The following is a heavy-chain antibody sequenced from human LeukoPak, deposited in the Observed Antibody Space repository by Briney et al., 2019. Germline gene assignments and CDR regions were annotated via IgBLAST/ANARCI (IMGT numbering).Heavy chain of an antibody. J-gene: IGHJ5*02. V-gene: IGHV3-21*01. CDR3: AREAGDSSGWYNWFDP. D-gene: IGHD6-19*01. CDR2: ISSSSSHI. CDR1: GLTFSSYT. Sequence: GGSLRLSCEASGLTFSSYTMNWVRQAPGKGLEYVSSISSSSSHIYYADSVKGRFTISRDNTKSSLYLQMNSLRAEDMAVYYCAREAGDSSGWYNWFDPWGQGTLVTVSS.